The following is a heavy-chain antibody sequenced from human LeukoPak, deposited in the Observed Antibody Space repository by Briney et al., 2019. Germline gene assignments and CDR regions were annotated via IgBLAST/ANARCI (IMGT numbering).Heavy chain of an antibody. J-gene: IGHJ4*02. D-gene: IGHD2-15*01. V-gene: IGHV3-48*01. Sequence: PGGSLRLSCAPSVFTFRIYIINGVRQAPGRGGGGGSYISSSSSIIYYSDSVKGRFTISRDNAKSSLYLQMNSLRAEDTAVYYCARDYGCSGSSCYSIDYWGQGTLVTVSS. CDR3: ARDYGCSGSSCYSIDY. CDR2: ISSSSSII. CDR1: VFTFRIYI.